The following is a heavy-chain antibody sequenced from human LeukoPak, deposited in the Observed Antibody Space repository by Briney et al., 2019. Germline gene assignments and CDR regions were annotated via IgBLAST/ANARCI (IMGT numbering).Heavy chain of an antibody. CDR3: ARGPYIAAPFDY. Sequence: SETLSLTCTVSGGSISRYYWSWIRQPPGKGLEWIGYIYYNGSTNYNPSLKSRVTISVDTSKNQFSLKLSSVTAADTAVYYCARGPYIAAPFDYWGQGTLVTVSS. D-gene: IGHD6-6*01. J-gene: IGHJ4*02. V-gene: IGHV4-59*12. CDR2: IYYNGST. CDR1: GGSISRYY.